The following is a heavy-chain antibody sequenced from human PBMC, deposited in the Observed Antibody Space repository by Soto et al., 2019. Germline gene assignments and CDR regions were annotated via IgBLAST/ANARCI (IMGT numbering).Heavy chain of an antibody. D-gene: IGHD3-3*01. CDR1: GFTFSNAW. CDR2: IKSKTDGGTT. Sequence: PGGSLRLSCAASGFTFSNAWMSWVRQAPGKGLEWVGRIKSKTDGGTTDYAAPVKGRFTISRDDSKNTLYLQMNSLKTEDTAVYYCTTSGTEEDFWSGTRDAFDIWGQGTMVTVSS. V-gene: IGHV3-15*01. J-gene: IGHJ3*02. CDR3: TTSGTEEDFWSGTRDAFDI.